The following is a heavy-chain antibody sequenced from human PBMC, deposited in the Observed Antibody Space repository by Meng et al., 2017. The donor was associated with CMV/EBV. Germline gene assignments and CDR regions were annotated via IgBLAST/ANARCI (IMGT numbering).Heavy chain of an antibody. Sequence: QVQVPESGPGLVKPSQTLSLTCTVSGGSISSGSYYWSWIRQPAGKGLEWIGRIYTSGSTNYNPSLKSRVTISVDTSKNQFSLKLSSVTAADTAVYYCARDHYYDSSGYYYFDYWGQGTLVAVSS. D-gene: IGHD3-22*01. J-gene: IGHJ4*02. CDR1: GGSISSGSYY. CDR2: IYTSGST. CDR3: ARDHYYDSSGYYYFDY. V-gene: IGHV4-61*02.